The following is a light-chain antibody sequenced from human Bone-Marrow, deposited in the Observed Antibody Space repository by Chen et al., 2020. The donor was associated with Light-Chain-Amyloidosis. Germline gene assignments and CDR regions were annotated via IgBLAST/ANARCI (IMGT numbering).Light chain of an antibody. CDR2: EVS. J-gene: IGLJ1*01. CDR1: SSDVGGYNH. Sequence: QSALTQPASVSGSPGQAIAISWTGTSSDVGGYNHVSWYQQHPGKAPKLMIYEVSNRPSGVSNRFSGSTSDNTASLTISGLQAEDEADYFCSSFSSSSTLFVFGTGTMVTVL. CDR3: SSFSSSSTLFV. V-gene: IGLV2-14*01.